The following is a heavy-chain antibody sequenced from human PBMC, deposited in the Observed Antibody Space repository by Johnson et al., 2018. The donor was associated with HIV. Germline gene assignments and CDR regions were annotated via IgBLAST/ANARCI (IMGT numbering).Heavy chain of an antibody. Sequence: VQLVESGGGVVQPGGSLRLSCAASGFTFRNYAMSWVRQAPGKGLEWVSGIGASGITTYYADSLTGRFTISRDNARTSLYLQMNSLKTEDTAVYYCTTDGLRTIDAFDIWGQGTMVTVSS. V-gene: IGHV3-23*04. D-gene: IGHD5-12*01. J-gene: IGHJ3*02. CDR1: GFTFRNYA. CDR2: IGASGITT. CDR3: TTDGLRTIDAFDI.